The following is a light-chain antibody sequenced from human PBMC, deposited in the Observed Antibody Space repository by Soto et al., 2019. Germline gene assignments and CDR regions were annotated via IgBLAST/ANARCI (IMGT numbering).Light chain of an antibody. CDR2: YGS. CDR3: QVWDSFSDPRV. CDR1: NIGHKG. V-gene: IGLV3-21*04. J-gene: IGLJ3*02. Sequence: SYELTQAPSVSVAPGQTANIACEGDNIGHKGVHWYQQKPGQAPVLVIYYGSDRPSGIPERFSGSNSGNTATLTIRRVEAGDEADYYCQVWDSFSDPRVFGGGTKVTVL.